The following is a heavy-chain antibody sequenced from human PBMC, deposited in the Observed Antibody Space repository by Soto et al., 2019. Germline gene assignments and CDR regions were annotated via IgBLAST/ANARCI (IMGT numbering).Heavy chain of an antibody. CDR3: ASVLTVADY. D-gene: IGHD6-19*01. J-gene: IGHJ4*02. Sequence: QVQLVESGGGVVQPGRSLRLSCAASGFTFSSYGMHWVRQAPGKGLEWVAVISYDGSNKYCADSVKGRFTISRDNSKNTLYLQMNSLRAEDTAVYYCASVLTVADYWGQGTLVTVSS. V-gene: IGHV3-30*03. CDR2: ISYDGSNK. CDR1: GFTFSSYG.